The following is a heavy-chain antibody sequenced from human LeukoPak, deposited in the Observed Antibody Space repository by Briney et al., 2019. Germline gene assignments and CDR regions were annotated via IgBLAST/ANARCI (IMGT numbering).Heavy chain of an antibody. Sequence: SETLSLTCTVSSGSLSNYYWSWIRQPPGKGLEWIAYIYYSGSTDHNPSLKSRVTISVDRSKNQFSLKVSSVTAADTAVYYCARGSSSWSYWGQGTLVTVSS. CDR3: ARGSSSWSY. CDR2: IYYSGST. D-gene: IGHD6-13*01. CDR1: SGSLSNYY. J-gene: IGHJ4*02. V-gene: IGHV4-59*01.